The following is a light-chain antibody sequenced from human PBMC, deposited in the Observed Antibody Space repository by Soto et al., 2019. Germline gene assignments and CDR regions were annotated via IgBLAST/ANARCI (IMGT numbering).Light chain of an antibody. Sequence: EIVLTQSPGTLSLSPGERATLSCRASQSVGSLLAWYQQKPGQAPRLLIYGASSRATGIPDRFSGSGSGTDFSLTISRLEPEDFAVYYCQQYGSSPPWTFGQGTKVDIK. CDR3: QQYGSSPPWT. CDR2: GAS. V-gene: IGKV3-20*01. CDR1: QSVGSL. J-gene: IGKJ1*01.